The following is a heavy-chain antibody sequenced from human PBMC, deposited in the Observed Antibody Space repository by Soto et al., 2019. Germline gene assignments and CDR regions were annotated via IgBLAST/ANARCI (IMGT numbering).Heavy chain of an antibody. CDR2: IYHSGST. J-gene: IGHJ6*02. CDR1: GGSISSGGYS. V-gene: IGHV4-30-2*02. D-gene: IGHD2-2*01. Sequence: SETLSLTCAVSGGSISSGGYSWSWIRQPPGKGLEWIGYIYHSGSTYYNPSLKSRVTISVDRSKSQFSLKLSSVTAADTAVYYCARLGGYCSSTSCYGYYGMDVWGQGTTVTVSS. CDR3: ARLGGYCSSTSCYGYYGMDV.